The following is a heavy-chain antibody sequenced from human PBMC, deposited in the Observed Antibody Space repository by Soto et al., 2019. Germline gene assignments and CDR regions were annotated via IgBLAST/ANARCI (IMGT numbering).Heavy chain of an antibody. Sequence: EVELVESGGGLVQPGGSLRLTCVDSGSSFSSYWMSWVRQAPGKGLEWVANIKPGGSEKYYVDSVKGRFTISRDTAKNSLFLQMNSLRAEDTAVYYCVREGYTGTYYGVYYFDFWAQGTLVTVS. CDR1: GSSFSSYW. J-gene: IGHJ4*02. V-gene: IGHV3-7*01. D-gene: IGHD4-17*01. CDR2: IKPGGSEK. CDR3: VREGYTGTYYGVYYFDF.